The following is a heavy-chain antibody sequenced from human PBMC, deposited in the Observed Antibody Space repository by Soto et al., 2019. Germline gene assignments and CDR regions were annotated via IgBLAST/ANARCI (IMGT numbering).Heavy chain of an antibody. CDR1: GYTFTSYG. CDR3: ARGVCCSRYDSERYFDY. D-gene: IGHD5-12*01. J-gene: IGHJ4*02. V-gene: IGHV1-18*01. Sequence: QVQLVQSGAEVKKPGASVKVSCKASGYTFTSYGISWVRQAPGQGLEWMGWISAYNGNTNYAQKLQGRVTMTTDTSTNTAYIELRSLRSDDTAVYYCARGVCCSRYDSERYFDYWGQGTLVTVSS. CDR2: ISAYNGNT.